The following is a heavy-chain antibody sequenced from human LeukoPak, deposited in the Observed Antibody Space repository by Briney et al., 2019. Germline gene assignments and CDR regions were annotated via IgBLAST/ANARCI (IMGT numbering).Heavy chain of an antibody. CDR3: ARATTFDY. D-gene: IGHD1-1*01. Sequence: SETLSLTCTVSGGSITFGNYYWTWIRQPAGKGLEWIGRIYNTGLTDDNPSLKSRVTMSVDTSKNQFSLNLTSVTAADTAVYYCARATTFDYWGPGTLVTVSS. CDR1: GGSITFGNYY. CDR2: IYNTGLT. J-gene: IGHJ4*02. V-gene: IGHV4-4*07.